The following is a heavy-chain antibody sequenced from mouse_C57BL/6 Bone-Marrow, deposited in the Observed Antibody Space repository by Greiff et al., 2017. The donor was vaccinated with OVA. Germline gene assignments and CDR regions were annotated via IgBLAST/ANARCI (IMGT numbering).Heavy chain of an antibody. CDR2: ISSGGDYI. D-gene: IGHD2-2*01. V-gene: IGHV5-9-1*02. J-gene: IGHJ2*01. CDR3: TRAGGVTFDY. CDR1: GFTFSSYA. Sequence: DVKLVESGAGLVKPGGSLKLSCAASGFTFSSYAMSWVRQTPEKRLEWVAYISSGGDYIYYADTVKGRFTISRDNARNTLYLQMSSLKSEDTAMYYCTRAGGVTFDYWGQGTTLTVSS.